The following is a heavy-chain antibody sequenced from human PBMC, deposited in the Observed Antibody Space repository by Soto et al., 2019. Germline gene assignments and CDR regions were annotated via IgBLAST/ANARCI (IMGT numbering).Heavy chain of an antibody. CDR1: GGSISSYY. CDR3: ARAYYDTSGYRLDP. J-gene: IGHJ5*02. Sequence: SETLSLTCTVSGGSISSYYWSWIRQPPGKGLEWIGYIYYSDSTNYNPSLKSRVIISVDTSKNQFSLRLSSVTAADTAVYYCARAYYDTSGYRLDPWGQGILVTVSS. V-gene: IGHV4-59*01. D-gene: IGHD3-22*01. CDR2: IYYSDST.